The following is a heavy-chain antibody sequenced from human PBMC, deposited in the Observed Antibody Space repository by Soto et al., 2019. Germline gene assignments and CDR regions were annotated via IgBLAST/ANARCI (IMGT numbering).Heavy chain of an antibody. J-gene: IGHJ4*02. CDR3: AKEVMRYYYGSGSYPIDY. D-gene: IGHD3-10*01. Sequence: GGSLILSCAASGFTFSSYGMHWVRQAPGKGLEWVAVISYDGSNKYYADSVKGRFTISRDNSKNTLYLQMNSLRAEDTAVYYCAKEVMRYYYGSGSYPIDYWGQGTLVTVSS. CDR1: GFTFSSYG. V-gene: IGHV3-30*18. CDR2: ISYDGSNK.